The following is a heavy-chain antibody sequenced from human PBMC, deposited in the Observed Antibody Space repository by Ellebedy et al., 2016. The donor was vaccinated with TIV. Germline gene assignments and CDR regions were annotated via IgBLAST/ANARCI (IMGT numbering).Heavy chain of an antibody. CDR3: ARFYDYSSGYFDY. D-gene: IGHD3-22*01. J-gene: IGHJ4*02. CDR1: GFTFSDYY. V-gene: IGHV3-11*01. Sequence: GGSLRLSXAASGFTFSDYYMSWIRQAPGKGLEWISYITSSGVTTYYADSVKGRFTISRDNAKNSVDLQMHSLRVEDTAAYYCARFYDYSSGYFDYWGQGTLVTLFS. CDR2: ITSSGVTT.